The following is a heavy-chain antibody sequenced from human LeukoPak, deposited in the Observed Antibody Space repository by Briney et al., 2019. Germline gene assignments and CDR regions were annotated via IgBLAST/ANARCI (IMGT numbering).Heavy chain of an antibody. V-gene: IGHV1-18*01. CDR3: ARLGGDYSSYYFDY. Sequence: ASVKVSCKASGYTFTSYGIIWVRQAPGQGLEWMGWISAYNGNTNYAQKLQGRVTMTTDTSTSTAYMELRSLRSDDTAVYYCARLGGDYSSYYFDYWGQGTLVTVSS. CDR1: GYTFTSYG. D-gene: IGHD4-17*01. CDR2: ISAYNGNT. J-gene: IGHJ4*02.